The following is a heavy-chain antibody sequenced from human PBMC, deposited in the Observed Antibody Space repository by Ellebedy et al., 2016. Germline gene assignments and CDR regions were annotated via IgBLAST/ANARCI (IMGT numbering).Heavy chain of an antibody. CDR1: GGSISRSTYY. CDR3: ARHPPSYGSGSYYTNYYGMDV. CDR2: IYFSGST. J-gene: IGHJ6*02. D-gene: IGHD3-10*01. Sequence: GSLRLSCTVSGGSISRSTYYWGWIRQPPGKGLEWIGSIYFSGSTYYNPSLKSRVTISVDTSKKQFSLRLSSVTAADTAVYYCARHPPSYGSGSYYTNYYGMDVWGQGTTVTVSS. V-gene: IGHV4-39*01.